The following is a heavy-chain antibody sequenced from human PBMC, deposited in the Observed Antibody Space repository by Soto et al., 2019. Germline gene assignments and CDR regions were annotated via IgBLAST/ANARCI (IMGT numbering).Heavy chain of an antibody. Sequence: QVRLHESSPGLVKPSATLSLTCTVSGDSISSTYWSWVRQPAGRGLEWIGRIYSSGSNNYNPSLESRVTMSVDTSKNQFSLTLRSVTAADTAVYFCARGYESGYTFGHDLWGQGTLVTVSS. CDR1: GDSISSTY. V-gene: IGHV4-4*07. J-gene: IGHJ5*02. D-gene: IGHD3-3*01. CDR3: ARGYESGYTFGHDL. CDR2: IYSSGSN.